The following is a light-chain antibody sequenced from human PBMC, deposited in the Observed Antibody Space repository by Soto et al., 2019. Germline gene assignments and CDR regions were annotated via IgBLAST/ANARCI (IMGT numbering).Light chain of an antibody. CDR2: GSS. CDR1: QTIGSTY. Sequence: EIFLTQSPCTLSLSTGETATLSCRASQTIGSTYLAWYQQKPGQAPRLLVFGSSNRATGIPDRFSGSGSGTDFTLTISSLQPEDFAVYSCQQYSKSPITFGQGTRLEIK. J-gene: IGKJ5*01. CDR3: QQYSKSPIT. V-gene: IGKV3-20*01.